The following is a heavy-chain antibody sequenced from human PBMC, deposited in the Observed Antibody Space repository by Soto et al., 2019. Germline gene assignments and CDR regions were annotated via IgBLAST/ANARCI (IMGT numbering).Heavy chain of an antibody. Sequence: SETLSLTGTVSCGSIISYYWSWILQPPGKGLDCIVYIYYSLSTNYNPSLKSRFTISVDTSKNQFSLKLSSVTAADTAMYYCARMVDYGSGSYLWHYYYGMDVWGQGTTVTVSS. CDR2: IYYSLST. J-gene: IGHJ6*02. D-gene: IGHD3-10*01. CDR3: ARMVDYGSGSYLWHYYYGMDV. CDR1: CGSIISYY. V-gene: IGHV4-59*01.